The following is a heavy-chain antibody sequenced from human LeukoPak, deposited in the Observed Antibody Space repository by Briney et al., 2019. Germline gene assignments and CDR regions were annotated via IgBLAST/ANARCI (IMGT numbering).Heavy chain of an antibody. CDR3: TRGLVV. CDR2: ISSGGTTI. J-gene: IGHJ4*02. V-gene: IGHV3-48*03. Sequence: GGSLRLSCAASGFTFSEYEMNWVRRAPGKGLEWVSDISSGGTTIFYADSVKGRFTISRDNAKNSLYLQMNSLRDEDTAIYYCTRGLVVWGQGALVTASS. CDR1: GFTFSEYE. D-gene: IGHD2-2*01.